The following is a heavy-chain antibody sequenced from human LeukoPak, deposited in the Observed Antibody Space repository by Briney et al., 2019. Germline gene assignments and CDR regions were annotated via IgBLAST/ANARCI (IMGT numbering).Heavy chain of an antibody. V-gene: IGHV1-2*02. CDR1: GYTFTGYY. Sequence: ASVKVSCKASGYTFTGYYMHWVRQAPGQGLEWMGWINPNSGGTNYAQKFQGRVTMTRDTSISTAYMELSRLRSDDTAVYYCARGGGCSGGSCYYYYYMDVWAKGPRSPSP. D-gene: IGHD2-15*01. J-gene: IGHJ6*03. CDR3: ARGGGCSGGSCYYYYYMDV. CDR2: INPNSGGT.